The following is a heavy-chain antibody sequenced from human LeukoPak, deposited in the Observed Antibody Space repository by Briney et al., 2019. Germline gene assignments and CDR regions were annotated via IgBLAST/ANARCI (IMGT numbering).Heavy chain of an antibody. J-gene: IGHJ3*02. CDR2: ISYDGSNK. Sequence: PGGSLRLSCAASGFTFSNYGMHWVREAPGKGLEWVAVISYDGSNKYYADSVKGRFTISRDNSKNTLNLQMNSLRAEDTAVYYCAKVFSEMATIRGDAFDIWGQGTMVTVSS. V-gene: IGHV3-30*18. D-gene: IGHD5-24*01. CDR1: GFTFSNYG. CDR3: AKVFSEMATIRGDAFDI.